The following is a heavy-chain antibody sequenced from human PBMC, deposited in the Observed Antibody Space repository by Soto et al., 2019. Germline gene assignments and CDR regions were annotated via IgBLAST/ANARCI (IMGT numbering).Heavy chain of an antibody. CDR3: ATYYDFWSGFYGTDV. D-gene: IGHD3-3*01. J-gene: IGHJ6*02. Sequence: ASVKVSCKASGYTFTSYDINWVRQATGQGLEWMGWMNPNSGNTGYAQKFQGRVTMTRNTSISTAYMELSSLRSEDTAVYYCATYYDFWSGFYGTDVWGQGTTVTVSS. CDR1: GYTFTSYD. V-gene: IGHV1-8*01. CDR2: MNPNSGNT.